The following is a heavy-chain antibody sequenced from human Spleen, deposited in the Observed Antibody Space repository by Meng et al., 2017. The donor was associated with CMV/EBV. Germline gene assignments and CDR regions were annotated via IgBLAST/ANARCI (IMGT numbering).Heavy chain of an antibody. J-gene: IGHJ6*02. CDR1: GFTLSRYW. CDR2: INEDGSRT. CDR3: ARDRQLLYIMDYYYSGLDV. V-gene: IGHV3-74*01. Sequence: GESLKISCAASGFTLSRYWMHWVRQAPGKGLVWVSRINEDGSRTDYADSVKGRFTISRDNGENTLYLEMNSLRAEDTAVYYCARDRQLLYIMDYYYSGLDVWGHGTTVTVSS. D-gene: IGHD3-10*01.